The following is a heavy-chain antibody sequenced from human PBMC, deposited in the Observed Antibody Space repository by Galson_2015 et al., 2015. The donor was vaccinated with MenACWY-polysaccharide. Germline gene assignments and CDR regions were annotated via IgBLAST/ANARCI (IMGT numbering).Heavy chain of an antibody. CDR2: INSDGTSK. V-gene: IGHV3-74*01. CDR3: ARDPLWDRTVGFDY. D-gene: IGHD3-16*01. J-gene: IGHJ4*02. CDR1: GFTFSSDW. Sequence: SLRLSCAASGFTFSSDWMHWVRQAPGKGLVWISRINSDGTSKTYADSVKGRFTISRGNAKNTLYLQMNSLRAEDTAVYYCARDPLWDRTVGFDYWGQGTLVTVSS.